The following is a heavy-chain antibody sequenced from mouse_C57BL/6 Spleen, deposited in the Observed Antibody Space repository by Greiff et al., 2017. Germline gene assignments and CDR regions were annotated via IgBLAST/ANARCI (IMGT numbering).Heavy chain of an antibody. Sequence: EVMLVESGGDLVKPGGSLKLSCAASGFTFSSYGMSWVRQTPDKRLEWVATISSGGSYTYYPDSVKGRFTISRDNAKNTLYLQMSSLKSEDTAMYYCARLTVVAQYYFDYWGQGTTLTVSS. CDR3: ARLTVVAQYYFDY. V-gene: IGHV5-6*01. CDR1: GFTFSSYG. J-gene: IGHJ2*01. D-gene: IGHD1-1*01. CDR2: ISSGGSYT.